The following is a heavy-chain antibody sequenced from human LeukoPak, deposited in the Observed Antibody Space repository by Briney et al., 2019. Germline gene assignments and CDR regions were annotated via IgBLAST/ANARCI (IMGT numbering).Heavy chain of an antibody. CDR2: ISSSSSYI. V-gene: IGHV3-21*01. J-gene: IGHJ3*02. CDR3: ARDGYSRRAFDI. CDR1: GFTFSSYT. Sequence: GGSLRLSCTASGFTFSSYTMTWVRQAPGKGLKWVSSISSSSSYIYYADSVKGRFTISRDNAKNSLYLQMNSLRAEDTAVYYCARDGYSRRAFDIWGQGTMVTVSS. D-gene: IGHD2-15*01.